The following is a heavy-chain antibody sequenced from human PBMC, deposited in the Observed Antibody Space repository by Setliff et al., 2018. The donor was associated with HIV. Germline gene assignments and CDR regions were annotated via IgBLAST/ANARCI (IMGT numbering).Heavy chain of an antibody. CDR2: IYISGST. Sequence: SETLSLTCTVSGGSISSYYWSWIRQPAGKGLEWIGHIYISGSTNYNPSFNSRVTMSVDTSKNQFSLRLTSVTAADTAMYHCARDRSSGWYFVLGYSDYWGPGTLVTVS. J-gene: IGHJ4*02. CDR3: ARDRSSGWYFVLGYSDY. D-gene: IGHD6-19*01. CDR1: GGSISSYY. V-gene: IGHV4-4*07.